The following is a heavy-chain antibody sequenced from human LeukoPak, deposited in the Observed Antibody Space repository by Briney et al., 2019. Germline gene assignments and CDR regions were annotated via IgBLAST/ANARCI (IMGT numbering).Heavy chain of an antibody. CDR1: GFTFTTYW. CDR3: ARDSLLAPGYFKQQLHYYYGMDV. D-gene: IGHD6-13*01. Sequence: PGGSLRLSCAASGFTFTTYWMHWVRQAPGKGLVWVSHINSDGSITSYADSVKGRFTISRDNAKNTLYLQMNSLRAEDTAVYYCARDSLLAPGYFKQQLHYYYGMDVWGQGTTVTVSS. V-gene: IGHV3-74*01. J-gene: IGHJ6*02. CDR2: INSDGSIT.